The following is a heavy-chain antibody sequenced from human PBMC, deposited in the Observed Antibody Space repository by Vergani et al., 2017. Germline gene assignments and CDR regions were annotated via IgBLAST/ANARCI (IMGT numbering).Heavy chain of an antibody. J-gene: IGHJ4*02. CDR3: ARSIGYCTYGSCRPYYFDL. CDR2: VNFVTGAA. Sequence: QVQLVQSGAAVKKPGASAKVSCTASGYIFKNYYMHWLRLAPGQGFQWMGVVNFVTGAATSPQKFEGRITMTRDTSTATFCMDLSSLKYEDTAIYYCARSIGYCTYGSCRPYYFDLWGQGTLVTVSS. D-gene: IGHD2-8*01. V-gene: IGHV1-46*02. CDR1: GYIFKNYY.